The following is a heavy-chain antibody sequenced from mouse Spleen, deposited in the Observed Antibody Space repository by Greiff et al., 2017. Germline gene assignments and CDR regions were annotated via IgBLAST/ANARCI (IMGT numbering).Heavy chain of an antibody. CDR2: IWSDGST. CDR1: GFSLTSYG. D-gene: IGHD2-3*01. CDR3: ARQGGYYPHWYFDV. J-gene: IGHJ1*03. V-gene: IGHV2-6-1*01. Sequence: VKLMESGPGLVAPSQSLSITCTVSGFSLTSYGVHWVRQPPGKGLEWLVVIWSDGSTTYNSALKSRLSISKDNSKSQVFLKMNSLQTDDTAMYYCARQGGYYPHWYFDVWGTGTTVTVSS.